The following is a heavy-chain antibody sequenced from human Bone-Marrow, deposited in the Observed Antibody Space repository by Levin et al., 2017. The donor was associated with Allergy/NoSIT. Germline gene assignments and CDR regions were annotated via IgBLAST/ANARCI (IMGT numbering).Heavy chain of an antibody. CDR3: ARGPSSNWFDP. CDR1: GASVSSYF. Sequence: PSETLSLTCTVSGASVSSYFWSWIRQPPGKGLEWIGYIYYSGSTNKNPSLKSRVTISVDTSENHISLKLSSVTPADTAVYYCARGPSSNWFDPWGQGTLVTVSS. D-gene: IGHD6-6*01. CDR2: IYYSGST. J-gene: IGHJ5*02. V-gene: IGHV4-59*02.